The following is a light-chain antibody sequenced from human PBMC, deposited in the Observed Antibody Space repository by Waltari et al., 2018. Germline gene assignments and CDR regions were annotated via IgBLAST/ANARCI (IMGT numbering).Light chain of an antibody. V-gene: IGLV2-11*01. CDR1: NSAVGAYNY. CDR2: DVD. Sequence: QSALTQPRPVSGSPGQSVTPPCTGTNSAVGAYNYVPWYQQRPGKAPQLVIYDVDNRPSEVPDRFSGSKAGNTASLTISGLQADDEADYYCCSYAGRYTSVFGGGTKVTVL. J-gene: IGLJ2*01. CDR3: CSYAGRYTSV.